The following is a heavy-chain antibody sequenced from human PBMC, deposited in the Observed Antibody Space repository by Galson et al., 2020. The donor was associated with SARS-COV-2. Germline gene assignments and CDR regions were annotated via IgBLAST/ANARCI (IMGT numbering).Heavy chain of an antibody. V-gene: IGHV4-59*01. Sequence: PSETLSLTCTVSGGSINSYYWSWIRQPPGKGLEWIGYIYYSGITNYNPSLKSRVTISVDTSKNQFSLKLSSVTAADTAVYYCARERTALDYWGQGTLVTVSS. CDR1: GGSINSYY. CDR3: ARERTALDY. CDR2: IYYSGIT. J-gene: IGHJ4*02.